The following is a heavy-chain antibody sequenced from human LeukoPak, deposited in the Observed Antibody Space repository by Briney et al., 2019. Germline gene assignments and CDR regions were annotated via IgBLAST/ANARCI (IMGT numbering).Heavy chain of an antibody. D-gene: IGHD1-26*01. CDR1: GYTFTGYY. CDR2: INPNSGGT. CDR3: ARGREWELLRNSWFDP. J-gene: IGHJ5*02. V-gene: IGHV1-2*06. Sequence: GASVKVSCKASGYTFTGYYMHWVRQAPGQGLEWMGRINPNSGGTNYAQKFQGRVTMTRDTSISTAYMELSRLRSDDTAVYYCARGREWELLRNSWFDPWGQGTLVTVSS.